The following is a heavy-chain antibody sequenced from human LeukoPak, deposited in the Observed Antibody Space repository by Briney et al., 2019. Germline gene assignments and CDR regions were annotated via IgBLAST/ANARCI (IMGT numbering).Heavy chain of an antibody. J-gene: IGHJ3*02. D-gene: IGHD3-16*02. V-gene: IGHV4-34*01. CDR3: ARGGGGAWGSYPESRAFDI. Sequence: SETLSLTCAVSGGSISSGGYYWSWIRQPPGKGLEWIGEINHSGSTNYNPSLKSRVTISVDTSKNQFSLKLSSVTAADTAVYYCARGGGGAWGSYPESRAFDIWGQGTMVTVSS. CDR1: GGSISSGGYY. CDR2: INHSGST.